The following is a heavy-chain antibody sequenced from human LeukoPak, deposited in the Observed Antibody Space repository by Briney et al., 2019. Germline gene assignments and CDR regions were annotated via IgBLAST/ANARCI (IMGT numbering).Heavy chain of an antibody. CDR3: VTNFDSSGYFGY. J-gene: IGHJ4*02. CDR1: GYTFTRNT. Sequence: RASVKVSCKASGYTFTRNTINWVRQAPGQGLEWMGWVNTNTGNPTYAQGFTGRFVFSSDTSVSTAYLQIGSLKAEDTAVYYCVTNFDSSGYFGYWGQGTLVTVPS. V-gene: IGHV7-4-1*01. CDR2: VNTNTGNP. D-gene: IGHD3-22*01.